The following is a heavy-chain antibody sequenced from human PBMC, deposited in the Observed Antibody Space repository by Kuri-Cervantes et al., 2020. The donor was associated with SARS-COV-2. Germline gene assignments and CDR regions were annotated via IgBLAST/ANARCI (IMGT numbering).Heavy chain of an antibody. D-gene: IGHD2-21*01. CDR2: INHSGGT. J-gene: IGHJ6*02. CDR3: ARESNYSHYYGTEV. Sequence: SETLSLTCAVYGGSFSDYQWNWVRQAPGKGLEWIGEINHSGGTNYNSSLKSRVTISVDTSKNQISLKVASVTAADTAVYYCARESNYSHYYGTEVWGQGTTVTVSS. V-gene: IGHV4-34*01. CDR1: GGSFSDYQ.